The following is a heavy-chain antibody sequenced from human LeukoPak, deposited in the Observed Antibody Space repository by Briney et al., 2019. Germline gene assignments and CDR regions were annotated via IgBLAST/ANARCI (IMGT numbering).Heavy chain of an antibody. Sequence: SETLSLTCAVYGGSFSGYYWSWIRQPPGKGLEWIGEINHSGSTNYNPSLKSRVTISVDTSKNQFSLKLTSVTAADTAVYYCARVPNGYSWFDSWGQGTLVTVSS. D-gene: IGHD4-17*01. CDR2: INHSGST. V-gene: IGHV4-34*01. CDR3: ARVPNGYSWFDS. CDR1: GGSFSGYY. J-gene: IGHJ5*01.